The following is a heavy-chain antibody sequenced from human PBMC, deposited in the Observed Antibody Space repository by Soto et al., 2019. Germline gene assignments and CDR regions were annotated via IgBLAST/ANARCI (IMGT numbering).Heavy chain of an antibody. Sequence: ETLSLTCTVSGGSISSYYWSWIRQPPGKGLEWIDPSDSYTNYSPSFQGHVTISADKSISTAYLHWSSLKASDTAMYYCARHEELAAAGTQMVYYYYGMDVWGQGTTVTVSS. V-gene: IGHV5-10-1*01. D-gene: IGHD6-13*01. J-gene: IGHJ6*02. CDR3: ARHEELAAAGTQMVYYYYGMDV. CDR2: DPSDSYT. CDR1: GGSISSYY.